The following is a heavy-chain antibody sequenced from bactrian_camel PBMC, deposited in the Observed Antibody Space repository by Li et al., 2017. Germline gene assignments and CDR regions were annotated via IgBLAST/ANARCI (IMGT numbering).Heavy chain of an antibody. CDR2: SIVGDGTT. CDR1: GFTYPFSAHY. J-gene: IGHJ4*01. CDR3: AARSRLGLCGLGISEYNS. Sequence: DVQLVESGGGSVQAGGSLKLSCVATGFTYPFSAHYLGWFRQAPGQEREGVASIVGDGTTAYGDPVKGRFTISRDNAKNTLYLQMNSLKPEDTAMYYCAARSRLGLCGLGISEYNSWGQGTQVTVS. V-gene: IGHV3S44*01. D-gene: IGHD5*01.